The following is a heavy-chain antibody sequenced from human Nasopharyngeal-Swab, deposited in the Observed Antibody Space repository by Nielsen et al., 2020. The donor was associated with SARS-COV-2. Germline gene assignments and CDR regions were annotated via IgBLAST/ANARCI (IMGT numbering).Heavy chain of an antibody. CDR1: GGSFSGYY. CDR2: INHSGST. J-gene: IGHJ6*02. V-gene: IGHV4-34*01. CDR3: ARNRVSSTSEAPNYYYYGMDV. D-gene: IGHD2-2*01. Sequence: GSLRLSCAVYGGSFSGYYWSWIRQPPGKGLEWIGEINHSGSTNYNPSLKSRVTISVDTSKNQFSLKLSSVTAADTAVYYCARNRVSSTSEAPNYYYYGMDVWGQGTTVTVSS.